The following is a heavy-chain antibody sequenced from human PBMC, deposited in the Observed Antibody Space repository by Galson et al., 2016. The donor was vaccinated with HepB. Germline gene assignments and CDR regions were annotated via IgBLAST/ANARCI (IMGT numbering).Heavy chain of an antibody. Sequence: SLRLSCAASGFTFTNYAMSWVRQAPGKGLEWIGRSRNKANSYSTEYAASVKGRFTISRDDSKNSLYLQMNSLKIDDAAVYYCTRWGASSKYAMDVWGQGTTVTVSS. D-gene: IGHD2-2*01. CDR2: SRNKANSYST. J-gene: IGHJ6*02. CDR1: GFTFTNYA. V-gene: IGHV3-72*01. CDR3: TRWGASSKYAMDV.